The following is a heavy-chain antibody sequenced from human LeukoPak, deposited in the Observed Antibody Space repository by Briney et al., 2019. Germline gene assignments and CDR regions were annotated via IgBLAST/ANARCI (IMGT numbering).Heavy chain of an antibody. CDR2: TYYRSKWYN. Sequence: SQTPSLTCAISGDSVSSNSAAWNWIRQSPSRGLEWLGRTYYRSKWYNDYAVSVKSRITINPDTSKNQFSLQLNSVTPEDTAVYYCARVGSYYDILTGYYNVAGYFDYWGQGTLVTVSS. CDR3: ARVGSYYDILTGYYNVAGYFDY. V-gene: IGHV6-1*01. D-gene: IGHD3-9*01. J-gene: IGHJ4*02. CDR1: GDSVSSNSAA.